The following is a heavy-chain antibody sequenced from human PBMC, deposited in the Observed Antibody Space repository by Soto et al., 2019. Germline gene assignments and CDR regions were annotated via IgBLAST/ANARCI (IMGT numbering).Heavy chain of an antibody. CDR2: ITWNSGHI. D-gene: IGHD3-22*01. V-gene: IGHV3-9*01. CDR3: AKGRSSMIVVVMGY. Sequence: GGSLRLSWVASGFNFDDSAMNWVRQVPGKGLEWVSGITWNSGHILYADSVKGRFTISRDNAKKYLYLELNSLRPEDTALYYCAKGRSSMIVVVMGYWGQGTPVTVSS. CDR1: GFNFDDSA. J-gene: IGHJ4*02.